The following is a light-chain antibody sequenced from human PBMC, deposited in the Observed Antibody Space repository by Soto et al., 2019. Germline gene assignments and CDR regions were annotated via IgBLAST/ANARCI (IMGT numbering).Light chain of an antibody. J-gene: IGKJ4*01. CDR3: QQYGRTPLT. V-gene: IGKV3-20*01. CDR1: QSVSSSY. CDR2: GTS. Sequence: EIVMTQSPATLSVSPGERATLSCRASQSVSSSYLAWYQQKPGQAPRLLIYGTSSRATGIPDRFSGSGSGTDFTLTISRLEPEDFAVYHCQQYGRTPLTFGGGTKVDIK.